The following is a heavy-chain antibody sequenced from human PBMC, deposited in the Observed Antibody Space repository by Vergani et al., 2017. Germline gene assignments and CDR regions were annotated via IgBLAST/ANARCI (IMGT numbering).Heavy chain of an antibody. J-gene: IGHJ6*02. Sequence: EVQLVQSGAEVKKPGESLRISCKGSGYSFTSYWISWVRQMPGKGLEWMGRIDPSDSYTNYSPSFQGHVTISADKSISTAYLQWSSQKASDTAMYYCARLDFEDIVVVVAATPEYGMDVWGQGTTVTVSS. CDR2: IDPSDSYT. V-gene: IGHV5-10-1*03. D-gene: IGHD2-15*01. CDR3: ARLDFEDIVVVVAATPEYGMDV. CDR1: GYSFTSYW.